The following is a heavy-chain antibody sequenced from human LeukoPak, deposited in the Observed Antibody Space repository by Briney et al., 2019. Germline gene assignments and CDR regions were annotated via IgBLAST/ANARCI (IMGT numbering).Heavy chain of an antibody. CDR2: IKTDGITT. D-gene: IGHD1-1*01. CDR1: GSTVGSNH. Sequence: GGSLRLSCAASGSTVGSNHLTWVRQAPGKGLVWVSRIKTDGITTTYADSVKGRFTISRDNAKNTLYLHMNSLRDDDTGVYFCARGWNGDYWGQGTLVAVSS. V-gene: IGHV3-74*01. CDR3: ARGWNGDY. J-gene: IGHJ4*02.